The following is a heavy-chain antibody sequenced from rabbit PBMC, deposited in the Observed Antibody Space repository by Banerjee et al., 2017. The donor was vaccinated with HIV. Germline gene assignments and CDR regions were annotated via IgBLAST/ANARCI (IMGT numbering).Heavy chain of an antibody. CDR2: IYAGSSGTT. CDR3: ARRDTYDYLGGPYDL. D-gene: IGHD6-1*01. Sequence: QEQLVESGGGLVQPEGSLTLTCTASGFSFSSIYYMCWVRQAPGKGLEWIGCIYAGSSGTTYYASWAKGRFTISKTSSTTVTLQMTSLTAADTATYFCARRDTYDYLGGPYDLWGQGTLVTVS. J-gene: IGHJ3*01. CDR1: GFSFSSIYY. V-gene: IGHV1S45*01.